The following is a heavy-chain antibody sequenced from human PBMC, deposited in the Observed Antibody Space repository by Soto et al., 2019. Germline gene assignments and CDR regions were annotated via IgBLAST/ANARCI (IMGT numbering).Heavy chain of an antibody. D-gene: IGHD3-9*01. CDR2: IRSKPYGGTA. J-gene: IGHJ4*02. CDR3: TRVHTTGPVIPDY. CDR1: GFTFGDFA. Sequence: PGVSLRLSCRASGFTFGDFALTRFRQTPGKGLEWVGFIRSKPYGGTAEYAASVKGRFTISRDDSKSIAYLQMNSLKTEDTAFYYCTRVHTTGPVIPDYWGQGT. V-gene: IGHV3-49*03.